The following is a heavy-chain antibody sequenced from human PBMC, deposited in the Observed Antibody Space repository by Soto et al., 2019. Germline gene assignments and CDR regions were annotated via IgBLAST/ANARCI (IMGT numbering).Heavy chain of an antibody. D-gene: IGHD3-9*01. CDR3: ARDHYVYDILTGYGYYYGMDV. J-gene: IGHJ6*02. CDR2: IYYSGST. Sequence: PSETLSLTCTVSGGSISSGDYYWSWIRQPPGKGLEWIGYIYYSGSTYYNPSLKSRVTISVDTSKNQFSPKLSSVTAADTAVYYCARDHYVYDILTGYGYYYGMDVWGQGTTVTV. CDR1: GGSISSGDYY. V-gene: IGHV4-30-4*01.